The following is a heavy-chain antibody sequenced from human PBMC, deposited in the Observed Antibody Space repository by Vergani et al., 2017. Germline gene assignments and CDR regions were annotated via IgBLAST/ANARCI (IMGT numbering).Heavy chain of an antibody. CDR2: INTNTGNP. CDR1: GYTFTSYA. J-gene: IGHJ3*02. V-gene: IGHV7-4-1*02. D-gene: IGHD3-22*01. Sequence: QVQLVQSGSELKKPGASVKVSCKASGYTFTSYAMNWVRQAPGQGLEWMGWINTNTGNPTYAQGFTGRFFFSLDTSVSTAYLQISSLKAEDTAVYYCARDPYFYDSSGPQEDAFDSWGQGTMATVSS. CDR3: ARDPYFYDSSGPQEDAFDS.